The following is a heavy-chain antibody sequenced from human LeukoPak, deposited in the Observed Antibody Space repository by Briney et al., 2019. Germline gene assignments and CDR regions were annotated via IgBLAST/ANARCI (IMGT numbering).Heavy chain of an antibody. V-gene: IGHV4-39*01. Sequence: PSETLSLTCTVSGGSISSSSYYWGWIRQPPGKGLEWIGSIYYSGSTYYNPSLKSRVTISVDTSKNQFSLKLSSVTAADTAVYYCASHPARFGELDWFDPWGQGTLVTVSS. CDR1: GGSISSSSYY. D-gene: IGHD3-10*01. CDR2: IYYSGST. J-gene: IGHJ5*02. CDR3: ASHPARFGELDWFDP.